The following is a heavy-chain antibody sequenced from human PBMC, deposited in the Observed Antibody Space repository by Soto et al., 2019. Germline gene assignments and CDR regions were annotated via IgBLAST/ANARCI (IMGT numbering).Heavy chain of an antibody. V-gene: IGHV1-2*02. CDR1: GYTFTGYY. D-gene: IGHD5-18*01. CDR3: ASGYSYGYDY. Sequence: ASVKVSCKASGYTFTGYYIHWVRQAPGQGLEWMGWINPNSGGTNYAQNFQGRVTMTRDTSISTAYRELSRLRSDDTAVYYCASGYSYGYDYWGQGTLVTVSS. CDR2: INPNSGGT. J-gene: IGHJ4*02.